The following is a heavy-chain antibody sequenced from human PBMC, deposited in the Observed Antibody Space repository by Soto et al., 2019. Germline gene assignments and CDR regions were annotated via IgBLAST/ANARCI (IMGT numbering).Heavy chain of an antibody. V-gene: IGHV2-5*02. J-gene: IGHJ4*02. CDR2: ILWDGDE. CDR3: VHIVLRTFYGVVTTTALYVDH. D-gene: IGHD3-3*01. Sequence: QITLKESGPTLVNPTQTLTLTCTFSGFSLTTSGVGVGWIRQTPGRAPEWLALILWDGDERYSPSLKSRLTITKDASRNQVVLTLANMDPVDTATYYCVHIVLRTFYGVVTTTALYVDHWGQGALVTVSS. CDR1: GFSLTTSGVG.